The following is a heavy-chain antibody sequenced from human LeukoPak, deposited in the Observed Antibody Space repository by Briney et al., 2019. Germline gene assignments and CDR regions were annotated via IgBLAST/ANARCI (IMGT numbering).Heavy chain of an antibody. Sequence: GESLKISCKCSGYSFTSYWIGWVRQMPGKGLEWMGIIYPGDSDTRYSPSFQGQVTISADKSISTAYLQWSSLKASDTAMYYCARALTRGYSYGYEYYFDYWGQGTLVTVSS. CDR3: ARALTRGYSYGYEYYFDY. D-gene: IGHD5-18*01. CDR1: GYSFTSYW. V-gene: IGHV5-51*01. CDR2: IYPGDSDT. J-gene: IGHJ4*02.